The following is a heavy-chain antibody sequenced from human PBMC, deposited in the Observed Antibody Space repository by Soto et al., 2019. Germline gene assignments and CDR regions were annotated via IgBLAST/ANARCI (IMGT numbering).Heavy chain of an antibody. J-gene: IGHJ4*02. CDR2: IKSKTDGGTT. V-gene: IGHV3-15*01. D-gene: IGHD3-9*01. CDR1: GFTFSNAW. CDR3: TTRILTGYYGRIFDY. Sequence: EVQLVESGGGLVKPGGSLRLSCAASGFTFSNAWMSWVRQDPGKGLEWVGRIKSKTDGGTTDYAAPVKGRFTISRDDSKNTLYLQMNSLKTEDTAVYYCTTRILTGYYGRIFDYWGQGTLVTVSS.